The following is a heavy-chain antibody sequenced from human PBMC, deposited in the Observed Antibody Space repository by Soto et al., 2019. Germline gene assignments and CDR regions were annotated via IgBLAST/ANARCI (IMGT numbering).Heavy chain of an antibody. CDR3: ARERYRAWFDP. V-gene: IGHV4-31*03. D-gene: IGHD1-26*01. J-gene: IGHJ5*02. Sequence: SETLSLTCTVSGGSISSGGYYWSWIRQHPGKGLEWIGYIYYSGSTYYNPSLKSRVTISVDTSKNQFSLKLSSVTAADTAVYYYARERYRAWFDPWGQGTLVTVSS. CDR2: IYYSGST. CDR1: GGSISSGGYY.